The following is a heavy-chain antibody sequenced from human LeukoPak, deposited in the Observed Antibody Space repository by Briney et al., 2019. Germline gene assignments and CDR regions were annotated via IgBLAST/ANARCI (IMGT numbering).Heavy chain of an antibody. CDR2: ISGSGGST. CDR3: AKANVKYCSGGSCFDAFDI. CDR1: GFTFSSYG. Sequence: TGGSLSLSCAASGFTFSSYGMSWVRQAPGKGLEWVSAISGSGGSTYYADSVKGRFTITRDNSKNTLYLQMNSLRAEDTAVYYCAKANVKYCSGGSCFDAFDIWGQGTMVTVSS. V-gene: IGHV3-23*01. D-gene: IGHD2-15*01. J-gene: IGHJ3*02.